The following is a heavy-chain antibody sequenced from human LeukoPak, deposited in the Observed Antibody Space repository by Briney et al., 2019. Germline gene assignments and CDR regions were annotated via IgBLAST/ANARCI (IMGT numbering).Heavy chain of an antibody. J-gene: IGHJ4*02. CDR3: ARDGDWNYFDY. Sequence: SETLSLTCTVSGDSISSYYWSWIRQPPGKGLEWIGYIYYSGSTNYNPSLKSRVTISVDTSKNQFSLKLSSVIAADTAVYYCARDGDWNYFDYWGQGTLVTVSS. CDR1: GDSISSYY. CDR2: IYYSGST. D-gene: IGHD3/OR15-3a*01. V-gene: IGHV4-59*01.